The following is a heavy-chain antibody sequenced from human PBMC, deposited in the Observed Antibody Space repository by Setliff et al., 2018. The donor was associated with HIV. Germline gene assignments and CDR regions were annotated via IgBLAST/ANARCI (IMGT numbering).Heavy chain of an antibody. CDR3: VRDLTTIVTRKVFDI. CDR1: GFTFGDYA. J-gene: IGHJ3*02. CDR2: ISYDGSYK. D-gene: IGHD4-4*01. V-gene: IGHV3-30*04. Sequence: GGSLRLSCAASGFTFGDYAMQWVRQAPGKGLEWVAVISYDGSYKNYAESVKGRFTISRDNSKNTLYVQMNSLRADDTAIYYCVRDLTTIVTRKVFDIWGQGTMVTVSS.